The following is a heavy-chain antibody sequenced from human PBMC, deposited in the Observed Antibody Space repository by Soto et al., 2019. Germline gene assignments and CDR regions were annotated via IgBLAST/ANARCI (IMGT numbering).Heavy chain of an antibody. CDR2: IYYSGST. D-gene: IGHD4-17*01. J-gene: IGHJ5*02. CDR1: VGSISSSSYY. CDR3: ASDGGDYSGAEAYNWFDP. V-gene: IGHV4-39*07. Sequence: SETLSLTCAVSVGSISSSSYYSGWIRQPPGKGLECIGSIYYSGSTSYNPSLKSRVTISVDTSKNQFSLKLSSVTAADTAVYYCASDGGDYSGAEAYNWFDPWGQGTLVTVSS.